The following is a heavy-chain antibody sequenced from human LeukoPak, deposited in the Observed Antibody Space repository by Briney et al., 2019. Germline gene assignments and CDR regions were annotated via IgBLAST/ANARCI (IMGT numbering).Heavy chain of an antibody. V-gene: IGHV1-46*01. Sequence: ASVKVSCKASGYTFTGYYMHWVRQAPGQGLEWMGIINPSDGSTIYAQKFQGRVTMTRDMSTSTVYMELSSLKSEDTAVYYCARVQWLAHFDYWGQGTLVTVSS. D-gene: IGHD6-19*01. CDR3: ARVQWLAHFDY. J-gene: IGHJ4*02. CDR2: INPSDGST. CDR1: GYTFTGYY.